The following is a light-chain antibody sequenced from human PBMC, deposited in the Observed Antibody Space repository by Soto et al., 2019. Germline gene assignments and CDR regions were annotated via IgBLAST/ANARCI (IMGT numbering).Light chain of an antibody. J-gene: IGKJ5*01. Sequence: ETVLTQSPGTLSLSPGETATLSCRAIQRVSANYLAWYQHKPGQAPRLLIYDASTRATGIPDRFSGSGSGTDFTLTITRLEPEDFAVYYCQEYDAPPPITFGLGTRLEIK. CDR2: DAS. V-gene: IGKV3-20*01. CDR1: QRVSANY. CDR3: QEYDAPPPIT.